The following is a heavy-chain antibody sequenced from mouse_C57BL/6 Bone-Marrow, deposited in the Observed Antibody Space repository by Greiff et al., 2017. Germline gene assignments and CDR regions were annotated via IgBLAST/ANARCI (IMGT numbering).Heavy chain of an antibody. Sequence: VQLQQSGPVLVKPGASVKMSCKASGYTFTDYYMNWVKQSHGKSLEWIGVINPYNGGTSYNQKFKGKATLTVDKSSSTAYMELNSLTSEDSAVYYCARGDYDGGDYAMDYGGQGTSVTVSA. CDR3: ARGDYDGGDYAMDY. V-gene: IGHV1-19*01. CDR2: INPYNGGT. J-gene: IGHJ4*01. D-gene: IGHD2-4*01. CDR1: GYTFTDYY.